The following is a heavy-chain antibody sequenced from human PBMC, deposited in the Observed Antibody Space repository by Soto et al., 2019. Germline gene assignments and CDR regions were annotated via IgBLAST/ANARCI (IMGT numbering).Heavy chain of an antibody. J-gene: IGHJ4*02. D-gene: IGHD2-2*01. Sequence: QVQLQESGPGLVKPSETLSLTCTVSGGSIRNYYWSWIRQPPGKGLGLIGYIYYSGSTNYNPSLKSRVTMSVDTSKNQFSLKVNSVTAADTAVYYCARGGHCNSTSCQTPLLFDYWGQGTLVTVSS. CDR2: IYYSGST. CDR1: GGSIRNYY. V-gene: IGHV4-59*01. CDR3: ARGGHCNSTSCQTPLLFDY.